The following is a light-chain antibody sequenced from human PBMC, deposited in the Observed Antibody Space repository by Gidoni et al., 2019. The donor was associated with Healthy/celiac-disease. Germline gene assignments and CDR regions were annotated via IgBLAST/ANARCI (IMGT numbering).Light chain of an antibody. CDR3: QQYGSSPGT. J-gene: IGKJ1*01. V-gene: IGKV3-20*01. CDR1: QSVSSSY. CDR2: GAS. Sequence: EIVLTQSPGTLSLSPGERATLSCRASQSVSSSYLAWYQQKPGQAPRLLIYGASRSATGIPDRFSVSGSGTDFTLTISRLEPEDFAVYYCQQYGSSPGTFGQGTKVEIK.